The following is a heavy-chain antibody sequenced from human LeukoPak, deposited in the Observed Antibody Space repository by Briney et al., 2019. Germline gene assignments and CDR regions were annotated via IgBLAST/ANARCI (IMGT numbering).Heavy chain of an antibody. V-gene: IGHV4-34*01. CDR2: INARGDT. J-gene: IGHJ5*02. Sequence: SETLSLTCAVYGWSFNDYYWNWIRQPPGKGLEWIGEINARGDTNYNPSLKSRVNISVDTSKKQFSLRLTSMIAADTALYYCARGQVPAARGYNWFDPWGQGTLVTVSS. CDR3: ARGQVPAARGYNWFDP. CDR1: GWSFNDYY. D-gene: IGHD2-2*01.